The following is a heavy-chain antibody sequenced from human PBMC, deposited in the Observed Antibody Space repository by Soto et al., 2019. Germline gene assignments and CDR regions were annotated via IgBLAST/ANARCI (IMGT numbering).Heavy chain of an antibody. CDR1: GFTFSSYA. J-gene: IGHJ4*02. V-gene: IGHV3-23*01. CDR2: ISGSGGST. Sequence: SLRLSCAASGFTFSSYAMSWVRQAPGKGLEWVSAISGSGGSTYYADSVKGRFTISRDNSKNTLYLQMNSLRAEDTAVYYCAKDRRVTIAVALSDYWGQGTLVTVSS. CDR3: AKDRRVTIAVALSDY. D-gene: IGHD6-19*01.